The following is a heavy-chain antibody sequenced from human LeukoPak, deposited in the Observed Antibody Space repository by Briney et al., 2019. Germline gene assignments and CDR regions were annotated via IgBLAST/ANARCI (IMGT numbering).Heavy chain of an antibody. Sequence: EAAGSLRLSCAASQFTLRSYGMHCVRQAPGKGLEWVAFIREAGTNTFHADSVKGRFTISRDNSKSTLFLHMNSLRVHDPAVYYCASASGAYNRITYWGQGNLVTVSS. V-gene: IGHV3-30*02. CDR1: QFTLRSYG. CDR3: ASASGAYNRITY. D-gene: IGHD1-14*01. J-gene: IGHJ4*02. CDR2: IREAGTNT.